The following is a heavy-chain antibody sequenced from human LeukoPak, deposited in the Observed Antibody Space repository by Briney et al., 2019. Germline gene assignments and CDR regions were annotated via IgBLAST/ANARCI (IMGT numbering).Heavy chain of an antibody. Sequence: ASVNVSCKASRYTFSSYYMHWVRQAPGQGAEWMGIINPSGGSTSYAQKFQGRVTMTRDTSTSTVYMELSSLRSEDTAVYYCARDTNDVRSYYFDYWGQGTLVTVSS. V-gene: IGHV1-46*03. CDR3: ARDTNDVRSYYFDY. J-gene: IGHJ4*02. CDR2: INPSGGST. D-gene: IGHD1-1*01. CDR1: RYTFSSYY.